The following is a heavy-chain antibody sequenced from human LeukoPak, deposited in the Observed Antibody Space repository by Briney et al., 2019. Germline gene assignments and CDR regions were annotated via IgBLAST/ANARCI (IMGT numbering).Heavy chain of an antibody. CDR1: GFTFSSYA. CDR3: AKVPFIAAAHNWFDP. CDR2: ISGSGGSI. D-gene: IGHD6-13*01. V-gene: IGHV3-23*01. Sequence: GGSPRLSCAASGFTFSSYAMSWVRQAPGKGLEWVSGISGSGGSIYYADSVKGRFTISRDNSKNTLYLQMNSLRAEDTAVYYCAKVPFIAAAHNWFDPWGQGTLVTVSS. J-gene: IGHJ5*02.